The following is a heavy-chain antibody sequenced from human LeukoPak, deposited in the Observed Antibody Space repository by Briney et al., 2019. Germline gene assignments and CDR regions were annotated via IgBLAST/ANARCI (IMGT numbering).Heavy chain of an antibody. J-gene: IGHJ4*02. Sequence: GESLRLSCAASAFTFSDAWMSWVRQAPGKGLQWVANIKQDGSEEYYVDSVKGRFTISRDNAKNLLYLQMNSLRVEDTAVYYCVGDPGDYWGQGTLVTVSS. CDR1: AFTFSDAW. CDR3: VGDPGDY. CDR2: IKQDGSEE. V-gene: IGHV3-7*01.